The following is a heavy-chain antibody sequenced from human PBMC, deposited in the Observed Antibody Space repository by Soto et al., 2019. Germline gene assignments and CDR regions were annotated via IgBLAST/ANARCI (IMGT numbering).Heavy chain of an antibody. CDR1: GASIRSYY. J-gene: IGHJ2*01. CDR3: ARPWTTRNYDNRYLKL. D-gene: IGHD3-22*01. V-gene: IGHV4-59*01. Sequence: QVQLRESGPGLVKSSETLSLTCTVSGASIRSYYWSWIRQPPGKGLEWIGYIYYSGSTNYNPSLKCRVTISVDTSKSQFSLKLSYVKAAETAVYYCARPWTTRNYDNRYLKLWRRGTLVTVCS. CDR2: IYYSGST.